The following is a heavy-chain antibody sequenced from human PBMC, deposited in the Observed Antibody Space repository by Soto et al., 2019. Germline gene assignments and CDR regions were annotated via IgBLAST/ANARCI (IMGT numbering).Heavy chain of an antibody. CDR2: ITKDGSDK. CDR3: ARTQYYYDSSGYYFPFAY. J-gene: IGHJ4*02. D-gene: IGHD3-22*01. Sequence: PGGSIRLCCTASGFTFSSYGMQWVRQTPGNGLEWVAKITKDGSDKHYVDSVKGRFTISRDNAKNSLYLQMNSLRAEDTAVYYCARTQYYYDSSGYYFPFAYLGQGTLVTVSS. CDR1: GFTFSSYG. V-gene: IGHV3-7*04.